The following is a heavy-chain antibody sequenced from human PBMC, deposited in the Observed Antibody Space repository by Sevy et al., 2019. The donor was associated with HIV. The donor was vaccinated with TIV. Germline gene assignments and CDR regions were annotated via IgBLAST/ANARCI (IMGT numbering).Heavy chain of an antibody. D-gene: IGHD5-18*01. CDR2: IYYSGST. V-gene: IGHV4-39*01. CDR1: GGSISSSSYY. J-gene: IGHJ4*02. CDR3: ARRDTAMVIFDY. Sequence: SETLSLTCTVSGGSISSSSYYWGWIRQPPGKGLEWIGSIYYSGSTYYNPSLKSRVTISVDTSKNQFSLKLSSVTAADTAVYYCARRDTAMVIFDYWGQGTLVTVSS.